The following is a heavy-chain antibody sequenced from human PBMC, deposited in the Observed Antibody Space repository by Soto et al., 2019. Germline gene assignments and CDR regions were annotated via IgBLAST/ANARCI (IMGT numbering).Heavy chain of an antibody. J-gene: IGHJ5*02. V-gene: IGHV5-51*03. CDR3: ARMSSSSWYVRDNWFDP. CDR1: GYSFTSYW. Sequence: EVQLVQSGAEVKKPGESLKISCKGSGYSFTSYWIGWVRQMPGKGLEWMGIIYPGDSDTRYSPSFQDQVTISVDKYISTAYLQWSRLKASDTAMYYCARMSSSSWYVRDNWFDPWGQGTLVTVSS. CDR2: IYPGDSDT. D-gene: IGHD6-13*01.